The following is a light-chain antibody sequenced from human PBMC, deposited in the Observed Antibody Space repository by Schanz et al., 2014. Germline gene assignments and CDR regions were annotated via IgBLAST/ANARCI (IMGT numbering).Light chain of an antibody. V-gene: IGLV2-8*01. CDR3: QSYDNSLSAWV. CDR2: EVN. Sequence: QSALTQPPSASGSPGQSVAISCTGTSSDVGGNNYVSWYQQHPGKAPKLLIYEVNKRPSGVPDRFSGSKSGNTASLTISGLQAEDEADYYCQSYDNSLSAWVFGGGTKVTVL. J-gene: IGLJ3*02. CDR1: SSDVGGNNY.